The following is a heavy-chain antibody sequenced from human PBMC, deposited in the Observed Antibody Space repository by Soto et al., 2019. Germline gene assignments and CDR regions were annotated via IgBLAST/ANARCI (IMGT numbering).Heavy chain of an antibody. CDR2: IYSGGST. D-gene: IGHD1-26*01. J-gene: IGHJ5*02. CDR3: ARDKRSRSRNWFDP. Sequence: PGGSLRLSCAASGFTVSSNYMSWVRQAPGKGLEWVSVIYSGGSTYYADSVKGRFTISRDNSKNTLYLQMNSLRAEDTAVYYCARDKRSRSRNWFDPWGQGTLVTAPQ. V-gene: IGHV3-66*01. CDR1: GFTVSSNY.